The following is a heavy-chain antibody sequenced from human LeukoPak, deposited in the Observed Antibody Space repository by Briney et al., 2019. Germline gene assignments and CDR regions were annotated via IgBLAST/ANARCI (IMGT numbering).Heavy chain of an antibody. J-gene: IGHJ4*02. CDR2: ISAYNGNT. V-gene: IGHV1-18*01. Sequence: GASVKVSCKASGYTFTSYGISWVRQAPGQGLEWMGWISAYNGNTNYAQKLQGRVTMTTDTSTSTAYMELRSLRSDDTAVYYCARDLFPLVGATHFDYWGQGTLVTVSS. D-gene: IGHD1-26*01. CDR1: GYTFTSYG. CDR3: ARDLFPLVGATHFDY.